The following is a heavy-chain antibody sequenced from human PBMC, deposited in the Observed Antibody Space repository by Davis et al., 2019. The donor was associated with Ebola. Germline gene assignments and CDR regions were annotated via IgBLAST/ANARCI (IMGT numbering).Heavy chain of an antibody. CDR2: IYYSGST. J-gene: IGHJ6*02. CDR3: ARQAGIVVVPAAIRYYYGMDV. D-gene: IGHD2-2*02. Sequence: SETLSLTCTVSGGSISSGDYYWSWIRQPPGKGLEWIGYIYYSGSTYYNPSLKSRVTISVDTSKNQFSLKLSSVTAADTAVYYCARQAGIVVVPAAIRYYYGMDVWGQGTTVTVSS. V-gene: IGHV4-30-4*01. CDR1: GGSISSGDYY.